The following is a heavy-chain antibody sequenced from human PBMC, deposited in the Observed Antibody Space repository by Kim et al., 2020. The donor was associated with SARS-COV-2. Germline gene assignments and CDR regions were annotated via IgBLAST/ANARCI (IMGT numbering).Heavy chain of an antibody. Sequence: GGSLRLSCAASGFTFSSYSMNWVRQAPGKGLEWVSSISSSSSYIYYADSMKGRFTISRDNAKNSLYLQMNSLRAEDTAVYYCARDLFPFSDMGGMDVWGQGTTVTVSS. D-gene: IGHD2-21*01. CDR3: ARDLFPFSDMGGMDV. V-gene: IGHV3-21*01. CDR1: GFTFSSYS. CDR2: ISSSSSYI. J-gene: IGHJ6*02.